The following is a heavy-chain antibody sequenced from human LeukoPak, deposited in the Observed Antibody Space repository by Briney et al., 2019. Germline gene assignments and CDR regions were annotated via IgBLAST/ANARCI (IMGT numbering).Heavy chain of an antibody. CDR3: AREIAAAGSGGFDY. D-gene: IGHD6-13*01. CDR2: ISYDGSNK. CDR1: GFTFSSYA. Sequence: PGGSLRLSCAASGFTFSSYAMSWVRQAPGKGLEWVAVISYDGSNKYYADSVKGRFTISRDNSKNTLYLQMNSLRAEDTAVYYCAREIAAAGSGGFDYWGQGTLVTVSS. J-gene: IGHJ4*02. V-gene: IGHV3-30-3*01.